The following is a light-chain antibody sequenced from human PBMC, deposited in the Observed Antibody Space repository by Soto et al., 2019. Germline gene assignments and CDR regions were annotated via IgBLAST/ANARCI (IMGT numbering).Light chain of an antibody. CDR3: QQGNSLPLT. V-gene: IGKV1D-12*01. Sequence: DIQMTQSPSSVSASVGDSVTITCRASQRVRAWLAWYQQKEGKAPKLLIYGATRLLRGVPRRFSGSGSGTDFTLTISGLLPEDFATYYCQQGNSLPLTFGGGTKVEIK. CDR1: QRVRAW. CDR2: GAT. J-gene: IGKJ4*01.